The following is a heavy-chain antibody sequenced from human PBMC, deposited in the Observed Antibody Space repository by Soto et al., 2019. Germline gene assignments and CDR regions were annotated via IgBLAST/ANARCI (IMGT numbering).Heavy chain of an antibody. D-gene: IGHD3-9*01. J-gene: IGHJ4*01. CDR3: AKGAWYDILTVYAY. CDR2: ISGSGGST. CDR1: GFTFSSYA. V-gene: IGHV3-23*01. Sequence: PGGSLRLSCAASGFTFSSYAMSWVRQAPGKGLEWVSAISGSGGSTYYADSVKGRFTISRDNSKTTLYLQMNSLGAEDTATYYYAKGAWYDILTVYAYGAQGTLVTVSS.